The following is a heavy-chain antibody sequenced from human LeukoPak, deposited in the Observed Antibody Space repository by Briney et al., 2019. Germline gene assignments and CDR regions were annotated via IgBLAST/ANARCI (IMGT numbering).Heavy chain of an antibody. J-gene: IGHJ4*02. Sequence: PSETLSLTCSVSGGPITSHYWSWMRQSPEKGLEWIAYFDYGGSTTNYNPSLKSRVTISVDTSKNQFSLNLRSVTAADTAVYYCARLSSGSHDYWGRGTLVTVSS. V-gene: IGHV4-59*08. CDR2: FDYGGSTT. D-gene: IGHD3-10*01. CDR3: ARLSSGSHDY. CDR1: GGPITSHY.